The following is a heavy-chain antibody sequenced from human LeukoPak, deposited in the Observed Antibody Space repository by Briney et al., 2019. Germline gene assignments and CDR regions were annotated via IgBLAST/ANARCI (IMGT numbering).Heavy chain of an antibody. CDR3: ARDRSGYFDY. D-gene: IGHD3-3*01. CDR1: GGSFSDSY. CDR2: INHSGST. V-gene: IGHV4-34*01. Sequence: PSETLSLTCAVYGGSFSDSYWTWIRQPPGKGLEWIGEINHSGSTNYNPSLKSRVTISVDTSKNQFSLKLSSVTAADTAVYYCARDRSGYFDYWGQGTLVTVSS. J-gene: IGHJ4*02.